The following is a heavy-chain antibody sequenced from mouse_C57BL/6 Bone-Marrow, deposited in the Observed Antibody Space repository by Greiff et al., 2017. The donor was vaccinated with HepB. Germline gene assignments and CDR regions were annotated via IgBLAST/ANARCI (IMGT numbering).Heavy chain of an antibody. CDR2: IDPANGNT. CDR3: ARSLRYY. Sequence: EVQLQQSVAELVRPGASVKLSCTASGFNFKNTYMHWVKQRPEQGLEWIGRIDPANGNTKYAPKFQGKATITADTSSNTAYLQLSSLTSEDTAIYYCARSLRYYWGQGTTLTVSS. J-gene: IGHJ2*01. D-gene: IGHD1-1*01. V-gene: IGHV14-3*01. CDR1: GFNFKNTY.